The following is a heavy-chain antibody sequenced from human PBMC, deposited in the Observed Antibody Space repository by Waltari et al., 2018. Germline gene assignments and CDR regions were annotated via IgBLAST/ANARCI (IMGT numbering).Heavy chain of an antibody. D-gene: IGHD6-19*01. CDR1: GGSISSSNW. J-gene: IGHJ4*02. CDR3: ARHMSSGWYVDY. V-gene: IGHV4-4*02. Sequence: QVQLQESGPGLVKPSGTLSLTCAVSGGSISSSNWWSCVRQPPGKGLEWIGEIYHSGSTYSNPSLKSRVTISVDTSKNQFSLKLSSVTAADTAVYYCARHMSSGWYVDYWGQGTLVTVSS. CDR2: IYHSGST.